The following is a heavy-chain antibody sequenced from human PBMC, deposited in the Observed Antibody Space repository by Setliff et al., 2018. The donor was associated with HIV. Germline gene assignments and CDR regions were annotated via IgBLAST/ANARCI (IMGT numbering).Heavy chain of an antibody. J-gene: IGHJ3*02. CDR3: AREDYYDSSGDAFDI. Sequence: SETLSLTCAVSGYSISSGYYWGWIRQPPGKRLEWLASIYYSGSTSYNPSLSSRLTISVDTSKNQLSLKLSSVTAADTAVYYCAREDYYDSSGDAFDIWGQGTMVTVSS. D-gene: IGHD3-22*01. CDR2: IYYSGST. CDR1: GYSISSGYY. V-gene: IGHV4-38-2*02.